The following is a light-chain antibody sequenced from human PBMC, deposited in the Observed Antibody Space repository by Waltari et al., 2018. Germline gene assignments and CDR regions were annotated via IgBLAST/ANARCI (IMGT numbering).Light chain of an antibody. Sequence: QSALTQPRSVSGSPGQPVTIPGAGTSSDVGGYKYVPWYQQHPGKAPKLMISDVTQRPSGVPGRFSGSKSGTTASLTISGLQAEDEAEYYCCSYAGGSYVFGTGTKVTVL. CDR3: CSYAGGSYV. V-gene: IGLV2-11*01. J-gene: IGLJ1*01. CDR1: SSDVGGYKY. CDR2: DVT.